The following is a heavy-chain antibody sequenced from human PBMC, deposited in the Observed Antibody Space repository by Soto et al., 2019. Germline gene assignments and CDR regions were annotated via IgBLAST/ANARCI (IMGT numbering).Heavy chain of an antibody. CDR2: IDPSDSYT. Sequence: GESLKISCKGSGYSFTSYWISWVRQMPGKGLEWMGRIDPSDSYTNYSPSFQGHVTISADKSISTAYLQWSSLKASGTAMYYCARHFPGLTYSISSAVGDYGMDVWGQGTTVTVSS. D-gene: IGHD6-6*01. V-gene: IGHV5-10-1*01. CDR1: GYSFTSYW. J-gene: IGHJ6*02. CDR3: ARHFPGLTYSISSAVGDYGMDV.